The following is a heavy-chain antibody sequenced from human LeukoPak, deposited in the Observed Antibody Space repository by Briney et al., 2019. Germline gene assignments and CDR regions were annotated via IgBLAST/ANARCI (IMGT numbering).Heavy chain of an antibody. D-gene: IGHD3-22*01. J-gene: IGHJ4*02. CDR2: ISRSSSYI. CDR3: VRDFSPVVVTPRGYFDY. V-gene: IGHV3-21*01. CDR1: GFTFSSYS. Sequence: GGSLRLSCAASGFTFSSYSMNWVRQAPGKGLEWVSSISRSSSYIYYADSVKGRFTISRDNAKNSLYLHMNGLRAEDTAVYYCVRDFSPVVVTPRGYFDYWGQGTLVTVSS.